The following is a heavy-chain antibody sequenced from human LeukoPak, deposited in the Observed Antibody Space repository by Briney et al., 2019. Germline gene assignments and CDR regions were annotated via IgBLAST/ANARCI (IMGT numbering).Heavy chain of an antibody. V-gene: IGHV3-43*02. CDR1: GINFADYA. CDR3: AKESGKFDY. Sequence: GGSLRLSCVVSGINFADYAMHWVHQPPGKGLEWVSLISADGGSTFSADSVKGRFSISRDNSKNSLYLQMNSLRSEDTAMYYCAKESGKFDYWGQGTLVAVSS. CDR2: ISADGGST. J-gene: IGHJ4*02.